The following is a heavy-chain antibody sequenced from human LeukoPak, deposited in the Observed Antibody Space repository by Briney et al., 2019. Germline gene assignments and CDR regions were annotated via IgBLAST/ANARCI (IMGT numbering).Heavy chain of an antibody. Sequence: SETLSLTCAVYGGSFSGYYWSWIRQPPGKGLEWIGEINHSGSTNYNPSLKSRVTISVDTSKNQFSLKLSSVTAADTAVYYCARLGHSGSYYFDYWGQGTLVTVSS. V-gene: IGHV4-34*01. J-gene: IGHJ4*02. CDR1: GGSFSGYY. CDR3: ARLGHSGSYYFDY. CDR2: INHSGST. D-gene: IGHD1-26*01.